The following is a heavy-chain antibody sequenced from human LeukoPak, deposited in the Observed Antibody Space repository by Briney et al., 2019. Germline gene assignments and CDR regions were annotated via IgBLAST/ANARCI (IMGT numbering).Heavy chain of an antibody. CDR3: ARGQGAADY. CDR1: GGSISSHNW. D-gene: IGHD1-26*01. Sequence: SETLSLTCAVSGGSISSHNWWGWVRQPPGKGLEWIGEISRTGNIDYDPSVRSRATISLDKSKSQFSLRLTSLTSADTAVYYCARGQGAADYWGQGILVIVSS. V-gene: IGHV4-4*02. CDR2: ISRTGNI. J-gene: IGHJ4*02.